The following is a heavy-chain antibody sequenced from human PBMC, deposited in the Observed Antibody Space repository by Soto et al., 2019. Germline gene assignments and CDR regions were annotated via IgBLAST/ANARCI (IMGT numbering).Heavy chain of an antibody. CDR3: ARDRSAYYYDSSGFY. CDR2: ISYDVSNK. V-gene: IGHV3-30-3*01. CDR1: GFTFSSYA. D-gene: IGHD3-22*01. Sequence: GGSLRLSCAASGFTFSSYAMHWVRQAPGKGLEWVAVISYDVSNKYYADSVKGRFTISRDNSKNTLYLQMNSLRAEDTAVYYCARDRSAYYYDSSGFYGGQGTLVTVPS. J-gene: IGHJ4*02.